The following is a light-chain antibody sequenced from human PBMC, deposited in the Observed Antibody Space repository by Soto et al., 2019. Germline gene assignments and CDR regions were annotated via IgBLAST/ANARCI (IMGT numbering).Light chain of an antibody. V-gene: IGKV4-1*01. J-gene: IGKJ5*01. Sequence: DIVMTQPPDSLAVSLVERATINCKSSQSVLYSSNNKNHLAWYQQKPGQPPKALIYWASTRESGVPDRFSGSGSGTEFTLTISSLQSEDFAVYYCQQYHNWPITFGQGTRLEIK. CDR2: WAS. CDR3: QQYHNWPIT. CDR1: QSVLYSSNNKNH.